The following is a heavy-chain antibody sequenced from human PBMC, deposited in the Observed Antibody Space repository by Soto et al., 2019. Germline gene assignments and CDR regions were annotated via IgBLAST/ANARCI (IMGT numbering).Heavy chain of an antibody. Sequence: LRLSCAASGFTFSSYGMHWVRQAPGKGLEWVAVISYDGSNKYYADSVKGRFTISRDNSKNTLYLQMNSLRAEDTAVYYCAKDLAGSYPKYYFDYWGQGTLVTVSS. CDR1: GFTFSSYG. J-gene: IGHJ4*02. D-gene: IGHD1-26*01. V-gene: IGHV3-30*18. CDR2: ISYDGSNK. CDR3: AKDLAGSYPKYYFDY.